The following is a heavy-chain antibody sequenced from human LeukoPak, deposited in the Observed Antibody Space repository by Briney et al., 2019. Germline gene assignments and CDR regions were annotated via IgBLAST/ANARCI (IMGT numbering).Heavy chain of an antibody. CDR3: ATNIPTPTTSPPLGY. J-gene: IGHJ4*02. D-gene: IGHD1-26*01. Sequence: SETLSLTCTVSGVSTNTYYFWSWVRQPPGKGLESIGNVDYSGRTKYSPSLKSRVTISADTSKYQFSLDLNSVTAADTAVYYCATNIPTPTTSPPLGYWGQGALVIVSS. CDR2: VDYSGRT. V-gene: IGHV4-59*08. CDR1: GVSTNTYY.